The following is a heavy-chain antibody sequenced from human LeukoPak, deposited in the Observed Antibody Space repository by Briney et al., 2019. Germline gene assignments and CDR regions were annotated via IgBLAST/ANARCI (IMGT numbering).Heavy chain of an antibody. J-gene: IGHJ4*02. Sequence: GGSLRLSCAASGFTFDDYAMHWVRQAPGKGLEWVSGISWNSGSIGYADSVKGRFTISRDNAKNSLYLQMNSLRAEDTALYYCAEGYGDYVVTPSDYWGQGTLVTVSS. CDR1: GFTFDDYA. CDR3: AEGYGDYVVTPSDY. CDR2: ISWNSGSI. D-gene: IGHD4-17*01. V-gene: IGHV3-9*01.